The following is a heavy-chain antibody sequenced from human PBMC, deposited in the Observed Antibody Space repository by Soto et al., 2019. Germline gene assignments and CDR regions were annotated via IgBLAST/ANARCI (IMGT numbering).Heavy chain of an antibody. Sequence: SETLSLTCAVYGGSFSGYDWSWIRQPPGKGLEWIGEINHSGSTNYNPSLKSRVTISVDTSKNQFSLKLSSVTAADTAVYYCARSVYGGKGFDYWGQGTLVTSPQ. CDR2: INHSGST. V-gene: IGHV4-34*01. CDR1: GGSFSGYD. J-gene: IGHJ4*02. D-gene: IGHD4-17*01. CDR3: ARSVYGGKGFDY.